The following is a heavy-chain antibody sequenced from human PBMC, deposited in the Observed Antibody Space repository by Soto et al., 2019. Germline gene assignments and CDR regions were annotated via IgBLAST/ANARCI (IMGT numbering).Heavy chain of an antibody. Sequence: SVKVSCKASGGTFGSYAISWVRQAPGQGLEWVGGIIPIPGTANYAQKFQGRVTIAADESTSTAYMELSSLRSEDTAVYYCARSQGSSTSLEIYYYYYYGMDVWGQGTTVTVSS. CDR1: GGTFGSYA. J-gene: IGHJ6*02. D-gene: IGHD2-2*01. CDR2: IIPIPGTA. V-gene: IGHV1-69*13. CDR3: ARSQGSSTSLEIYYYYYYGMDV.